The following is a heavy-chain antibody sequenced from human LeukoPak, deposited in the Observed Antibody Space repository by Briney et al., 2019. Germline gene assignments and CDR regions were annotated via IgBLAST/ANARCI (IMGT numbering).Heavy chain of an antibody. D-gene: IGHD5-18*01. CDR3: AGRGLDTAMMYYFDY. CDR2: IYYSGST. Sequence: SETLSLTCTVSGGSISSYYWSWIRQPPGKGLEWIGYIYYSGSTNYNPSLKSRVTISVDTSKNQFSLKLSSVTAADTAVYYCAGRGLDTAMMYYFDYWGQGTLVTVSS. V-gene: IGHV4-59*08. CDR1: GGSISSYY. J-gene: IGHJ4*02.